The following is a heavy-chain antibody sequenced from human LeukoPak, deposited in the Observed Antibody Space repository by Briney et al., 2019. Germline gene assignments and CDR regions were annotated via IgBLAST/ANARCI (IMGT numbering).Heavy chain of an antibody. Sequence: GGSLRLSCAASGFTFSSYEMNWVRQAPGKGLEWVSYISSSGSTIYYADSVKGRFTISRDNAKNSLYLQMNSLRAEDTALYYCASGLGYDILNALGRWGQGTLATVSS. CDR2: ISSSGSTI. D-gene: IGHD3-9*01. V-gene: IGHV3-48*03. CDR3: ASGLGYDILNALGR. CDR1: GFTFSSYE. J-gene: IGHJ4*02.